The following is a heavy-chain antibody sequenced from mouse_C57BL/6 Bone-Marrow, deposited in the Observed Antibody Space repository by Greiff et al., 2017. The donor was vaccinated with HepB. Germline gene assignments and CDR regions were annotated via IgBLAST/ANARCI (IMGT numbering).Heavy chain of an antibody. CDR1: GYAFSSSW. CDR2: IYPGDGDT. J-gene: IGHJ2*01. CDR3: ASLIYYYGSSYDYFDY. D-gene: IGHD1-1*01. Sequence: VQLVESGPELVKPGASVKISCKASGYAFSSSWMHWVKQRPGKGLEWIGRIYPGDGDTNYNGKFKGKATLTADKSSSTAYMQLSSLTSEDSAVYFWASLIYYYGSSYDYFDYWGQGTTLTVSA. V-gene: IGHV1-82*01.